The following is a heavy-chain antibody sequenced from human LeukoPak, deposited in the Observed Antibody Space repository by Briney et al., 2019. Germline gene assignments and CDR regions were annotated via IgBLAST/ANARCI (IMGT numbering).Heavy chain of an antibody. D-gene: IGHD6-13*01. J-gene: IGHJ4*02. Sequence: ASVKVSCKVSGYTLTELSMHWVRQAPGKGLEWMGGFDPEDGETIYAQKFQGRVTMTEDTSTDTAYMELSSLRSEDTAVYYCATAEAAAGTWGFDYWGQGTLVTVSS. CDR3: ATAEAAAGTWGFDY. CDR2: FDPEDGET. CDR1: GYTLTELS. V-gene: IGHV1-24*01.